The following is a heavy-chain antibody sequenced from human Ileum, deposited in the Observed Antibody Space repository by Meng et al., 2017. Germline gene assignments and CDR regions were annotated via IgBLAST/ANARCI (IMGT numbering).Heavy chain of an antibody. D-gene: IGHD4-23*01. J-gene: IGHJ3*02. V-gene: IGHV3-66*02. CDR2: IYSAGTT. CDR3: ASPAVESPNAFAI. Sequence: HVVEARGGLVQPWGSVRLSCAASGFIVRDNYMTWVRQAPGRGLEWVSIIYSAGTTYYGESVMGRFTISRDNSKKTLYLEMNSLRTEDTAVYYCASPAVESPNAFAIWGQGTMVTVSS. CDR1: GFIVRDNY.